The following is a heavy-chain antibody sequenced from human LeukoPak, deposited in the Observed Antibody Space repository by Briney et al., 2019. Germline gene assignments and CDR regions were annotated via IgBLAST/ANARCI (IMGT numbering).Heavy chain of an antibody. V-gene: IGHV3-30-3*01. CDR3: ARDGLAPKGYCSSTSCYNGVGYFDY. CDR1: GFTFSSYA. J-gene: IGHJ4*02. Sequence: QPGRSLRLSCAASGFTFSSYAMHWVRQAPGKGLEWVAVISYDGSNKYYADSVKGRFTISRDNSKNTLYLQMNSQRAEDTAVYYCARDGLAPKGYCSSTSCYNGVGYFDYWGQGTLVTVSS. D-gene: IGHD2-2*02. CDR2: ISYDGSNK.